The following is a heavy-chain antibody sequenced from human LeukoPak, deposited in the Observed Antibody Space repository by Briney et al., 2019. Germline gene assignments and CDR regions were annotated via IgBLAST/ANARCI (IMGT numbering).Heavy chain of an antibody. J-gene: IGHJ4*02. Sequence: GGSLRLSCAASGFTFDDCAMHWVRQAPGKGLEWVSTISWNGDSIAYADSAKARFTISRDNAKNSLYLQMNNLRPEDMAFYYCAKDLYGDFAYYFDHWGQGTLVTVSS. CDR3: AKDLYGDFAYYFDH. V-gene: IGHV3-9*03. CDR1: GFTFDDCA. CDR2: ISWNGDSI. D-gene: IGHD4-17*01.